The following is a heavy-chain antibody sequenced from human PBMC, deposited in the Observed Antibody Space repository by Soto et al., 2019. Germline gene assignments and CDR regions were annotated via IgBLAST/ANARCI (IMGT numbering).Heavy chain of an antibody. J-gene: IGHJ5*02. CDR2: IYYSGST. D-gene: IGHD2-15*01. Sequence: SETLSLTCTVSGGSISSSSYYWGWIRQPLGKGLEWIGSIYYSGSTYYNPSLKSRVTISVDTSKNQFSLKLSSVTAADTAVYYCAFDLLGYCSGGSCPWGQGTLVTVSS. CDR1: GGSISSSSYY. V-gene: IGHV4-39*01. CDR3: AFDLLGYCSGGSCP.